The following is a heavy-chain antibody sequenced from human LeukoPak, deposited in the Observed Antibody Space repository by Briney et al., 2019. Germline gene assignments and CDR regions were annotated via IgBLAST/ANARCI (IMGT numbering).Heavy chain of an antibody. V-gene: IGHV3-7*01. Sequence: PGGSLRLSCAASGFPFTSHWMKWVRQSPGKGLEWVANIKQDGSDKFQVDSVKGRFTISRDNFKSSLYLQADSVRALDTALYYCGIGYRDHGAIFDDWGQGTLVTASS. CDR1: GFPFTSHW. CDR3: GIGYRDHGAIFDD. J-gene: IGHJ4*02. CDR2: IKQDGSDK. D-gene: IGHD3-16*02.